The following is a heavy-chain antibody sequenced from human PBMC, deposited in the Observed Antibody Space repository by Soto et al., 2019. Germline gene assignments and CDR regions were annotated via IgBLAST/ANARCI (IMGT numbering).Heavy chain of an antibody. D-gene: IGHD6-19*01. Sequence: PGGSLRLSCAASGFTFSSYGMHWVRQAPGKGLEWVAVIWYDGSNKYYADSVKGRFTISRDNSKNTLYLQMNSLRAEDTAVYYCARGVAVADYDYWGQGTLVTVSS. J-gene: IGHJ4*02. CDR2: IWYDGSNK. CDR3: ARGVAVADYDY. CDR1: GFTFSSYG. V-gene: IGHV3-33*01.